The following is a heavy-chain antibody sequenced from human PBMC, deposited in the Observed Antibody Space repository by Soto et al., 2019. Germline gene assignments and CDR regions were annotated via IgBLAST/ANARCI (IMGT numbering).Heavy chain of an antibody. Sequence: GGSLRLSCAASGFTFSSYWMSWVRQAPGKGLEWVANIKQDGSEKYYVDSVKGRFTISRDNAKNSLYLQMNSLRAEDTAVYYCARDRGYCSGGSCYQNAFDIWGQGTMVTVSS. V-gene: IGHV3-7*03. J-gene: IGHJ3*02. D-gene: IGHD2-15*01. CDR1: GFTFSSYW. CDR2: IKQDGSEK. CDR3: ARDRGYCSGGSCYQNAFDI.